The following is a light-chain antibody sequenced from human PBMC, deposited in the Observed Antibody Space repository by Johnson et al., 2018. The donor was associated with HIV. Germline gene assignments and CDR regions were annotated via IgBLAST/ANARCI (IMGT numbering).Light chain of an antibody. Sequence: QSVLTQPPSVSAAPGQMVSISCSGSSSNIGKNYVSWYQQFPGTAPKLLIHENKKRPSGIPDRFSGSKSGTSATLAITGLQTGDEADYYCGTWDSSLSAGVFGTGTTVTVL. V-gene: IGLV1-51*02. CDR1: SSNIGKNY. CDR3: GTWDSSLSAGV. CDR2: ENK. J-gene: IGLJ1*01.